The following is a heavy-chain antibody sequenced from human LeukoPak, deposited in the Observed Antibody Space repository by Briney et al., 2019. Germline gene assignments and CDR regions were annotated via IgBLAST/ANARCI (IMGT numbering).Heavy chain of an antibody. CDR3: ARDHDENWNFDFDY. Sequence: HRASVKVSCKASGYTFTSYGISWVRQAPGQGLEWMGWISAYNGNTNYAQKLQGRVTMTTDTSTSTAYMELRSLRSDDTAVYYCARDHDENWNFDFDYWGQGTLVTVSS. J-gene: IGHJ4*02. CDR2: ISAYNGNT. D-gene: IGHD1-7*01. V-gene: IGHV1-18*01. CDR1: GYTFTSYG.